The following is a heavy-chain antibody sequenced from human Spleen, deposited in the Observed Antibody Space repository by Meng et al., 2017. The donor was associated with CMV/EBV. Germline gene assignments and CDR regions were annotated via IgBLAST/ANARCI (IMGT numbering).Heavy chain of an antibody. CDR3: ARSPYDWSPGGGYCFDS. CDR1: GYSFTSYY. V-gene: IGHV1-46*01. CDR2: LNPSGGSS. Sequence: ASVKVSCKAFGYSFTSYYIHWVRQAPGQALEWVGMLNPSGGSSRYAQKFQGRVTMTRDTSTSTVYMELSGLRSADTAMFYCARSPYDWSPGGGYCFDSWGQGTLVTVSS. J-gene: IGHJ5*01. D-gene: IGHD2-15*01.